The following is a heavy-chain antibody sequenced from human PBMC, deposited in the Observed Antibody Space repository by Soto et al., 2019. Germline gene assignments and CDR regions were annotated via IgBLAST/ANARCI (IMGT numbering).Heavy chain of an antibody. J-gene: IGHJ5*02. CDR1: GGSFSGYY. CDR2: INHSGST. V-gene: IGHV4-34*01. D-gene: IGHD3-10*01. Sequence: QVQLQQWGAGLLKPSETLSLTCAVYGGSFSGYYWSWIRQPPGKGLEWIGEINHSGSTNYKPSLKSRVTISVDTSRNQCSLQLSSVTAADTAVYYCARTYYYGSGSYYKPWGQGTLVTV. CDR3: ARTYYYGSGSYYKP.